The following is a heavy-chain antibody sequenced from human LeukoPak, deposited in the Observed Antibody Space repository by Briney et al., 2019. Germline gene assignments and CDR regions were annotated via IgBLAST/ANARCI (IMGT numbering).Heavy chain of an antibody. V-gene: IGHV1-2*06. CDR3: ARASITYYYGSGSYYNVYPDY. CDR1: GNTFTGYY. CDR2: INPNSGGT. Sequence: ASVKVSCKASGNTFTGYYMHWVRQAPGQGLELMGRINPNSGGTNYAQKFQGRVTMTRDTSISTAYMELSRLRSDDTAVYYCARASITYYYGSGSYYNVYPDYWGQGTLVTVSS. J-gene: IGHJ4*02. D-gene: IGHD3-10*01.